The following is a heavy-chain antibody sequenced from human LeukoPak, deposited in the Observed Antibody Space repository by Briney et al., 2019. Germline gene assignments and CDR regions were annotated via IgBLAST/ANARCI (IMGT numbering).Heavy chain of an antibody. D-gene: IGHD6-13*01. CDR1: GFTFSSYG. Sequence: GGSLRLSCAASGFTFSSYGMHWVRQAPGKGLEWVGFIRSKAYGGTTEYAASVKGRFTISRDDSKSIAYLQLNSLKTEDTAVYYCTRVRSSWYYFDYWGQGTLVTVSS. J-gene: IGHJ4*02. CDR3: TRVRSSWYYFDY. V-gene: IGHV3-49*04. CDR2: IRSKAYGGTT.